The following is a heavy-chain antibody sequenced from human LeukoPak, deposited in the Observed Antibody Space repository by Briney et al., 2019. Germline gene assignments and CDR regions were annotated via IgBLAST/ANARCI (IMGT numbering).Heavy chain of an antibody. CDR3: TKGDGGWYPIDY. CDR2: INDNGLNT. J-gene: IGHJ4*02. V-gene: IGHV3-23*01. D-gene: IGHD6-19*01. CDR1: GFTFNNYG. Sequence: PGASLRLSCAASGFTFNNYGMSWVRQAPGKGLEWVSTINDNGLNTHYADSVKGRSTISRDDSKNTLHLQMNSLRVDDTALYYCTKGDGGWYPIDYWGQGVLVIVSS.